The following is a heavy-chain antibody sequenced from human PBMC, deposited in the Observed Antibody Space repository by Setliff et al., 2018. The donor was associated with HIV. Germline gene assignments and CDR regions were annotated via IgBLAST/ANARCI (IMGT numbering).Heavy chain of an antibody. V-gene: IGHV4-34*01. D-gene: IGHD2-21*01. CDR1: GGSVSGHY. CDR3: TRAQIAAPRPFDY. Sequence: PSETLSLTCAVYGGSVSGHYWGWFRQPPGKGLEWIGEITPSGDTNYIPTLMRRATISADTSKNQFSLRLSSVTAADTALYFCTRAQIAAPRPFDYWGQGTLVTVSS. CDR2: ITPSGDT. J-gene: IGHJ4*02.